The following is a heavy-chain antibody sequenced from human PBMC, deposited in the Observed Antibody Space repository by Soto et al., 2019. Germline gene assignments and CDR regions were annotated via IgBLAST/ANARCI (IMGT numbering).Heavy chain of an antibody. CDR2: ISYDGSNK. D-gene: IGHD3-22*01. CDR1: GFTFSSYA. V-gene: IGHV3-30-3*01. CDR3: ARERDYYDSSGYYYYFDY. J-gene: IGHJ4*02. Sequence: GGSLRLSCAASGFTFSSYAMHWVRQAPGKGLEWVAVISYDGSNKYYADSVKGRFTISRDNSKNTLYLQMNSLRAEDTAVYYCARERDYYDSSGYYYYFDYWGQGTLVTVSS.